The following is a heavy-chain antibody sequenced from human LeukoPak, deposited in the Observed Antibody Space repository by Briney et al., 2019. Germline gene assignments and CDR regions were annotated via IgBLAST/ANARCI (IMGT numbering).Heavy chain of an antibody. CDR3: ARDCIGCHGFDY. V-gene: IGHV1-18*01. D-gene: IGHD2-15*01. CDR2: VSAYADNT. Sequence: ASVKVSCKASGYTFTSYGISWVRQAPGQGLEWMGWVSAYADNTNYVQKLQGRVTMTTDTSTSIAYMELRSLRSDDTAVYYCARDCIGCHGFDYWGQGTLVTVSS. J-gene: IGHJ4*02. CDR1: GYTFTSYG.